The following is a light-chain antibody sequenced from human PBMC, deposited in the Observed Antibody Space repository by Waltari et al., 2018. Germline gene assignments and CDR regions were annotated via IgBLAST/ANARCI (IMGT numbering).Light chain of an antibody. CDR3: GTWDDSLSGWV. Sequence: QSVLTQPPSVSDVPGQRVTISCSGSSSTIGKNAVHWYQQFPGKSPKLVIYYDALKPSGVSDRFSAAKSGTSASLDISGLRSEDEADYYCGTWDDSLSGWVFGGGTKVTVL. CDR2: YDA. CDR1: SSTIGKNA. V-gene: IGLV1-36*01. J-gene: IGLJ3*02.